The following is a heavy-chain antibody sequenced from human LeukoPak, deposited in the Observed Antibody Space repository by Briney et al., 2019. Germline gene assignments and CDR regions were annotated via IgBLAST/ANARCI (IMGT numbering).Heavy chain of an antibody. Sequence: PGGSLRLSCAASGFTFSSYWMHWVRQAPGKGLEWVAVISYDGSNKYYADSVKGRFTISRDNSKNTLYLQMNSLRAEDTAVYYCAKEGAWGCSSSCPLDYWGQGTLVTVSS. CDR3: AKEGAWGCSSSCPLDY. V-gene: IGHV3-30*18. CDR1: GFTFSSYW. CDR2: ISYDGSNK. D-gene: IGHD6-13*01. J-gene: IGHJ4*02.